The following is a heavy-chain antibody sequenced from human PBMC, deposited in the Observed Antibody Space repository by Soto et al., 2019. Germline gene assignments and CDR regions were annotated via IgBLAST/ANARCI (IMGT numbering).Heavy chain of an antibody. Sequence: EVQLVESGGGLVKPGGSLRLSCAASGFTFSSYSMNWVRQAPGKGLEWVSSIISSSSYIYYADSVKGRFTISRDNAKNSLSLQMNSLRAEDTAVYYCARDTSVAVAGTRYYYYGMDVWGQGTTVTVAS. CDR1: GFTFSSYS. J-gene: IGHJ6*02. CDR2: IISSSSYI. D-gene: IGHD6-19*01. CDR3: ARDTSVAVAGTRYYYYGMDV. V-gene: IGHV3-21*01.